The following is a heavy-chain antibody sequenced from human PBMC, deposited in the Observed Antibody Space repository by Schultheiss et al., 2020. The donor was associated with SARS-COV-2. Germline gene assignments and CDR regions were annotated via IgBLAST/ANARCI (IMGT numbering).Heavy chain of an antibody. CDR1: GFLLGNYA. CDR2: IAYDGSQE. V-gene: IGHV3-30*03. J-gene: IGHJ6*03. Sequence: GGSLRLSCTASGFLLGNYAVHWVRQVPGKGLEWVAAIAYDGSQEYYIDSVRGRFSVSRDNSKDTLYLQMNGLRADDTAVYYCARDPRRCNGATCYSGKYYYYYYYADFWGKGTQVTVSS. D-gene: IGHD2-15*01. CDR3: ARDPRRCNGATCYSGKYYYYYYYADF.